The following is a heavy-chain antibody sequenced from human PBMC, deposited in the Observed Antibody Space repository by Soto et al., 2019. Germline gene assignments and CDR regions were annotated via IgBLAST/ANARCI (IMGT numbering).Heavy chain of an antibody. J-gene: IGHJ6*02. CDR2: ISAYNGNT. CDR1: GYTFTSYG. D-gene: IGHD3-22*01. CDR3: AVRYYYDSSGARAEGRYCYYGMDV. Sequence: GASVKVSCKASGYTFTSYGISWVRQAPGQGLEWMGWISAYNGNTNYAQQLQGTVTMTTDTSTSTAYMELRSLRSDDTAVYYCAVRYYYDSSGARAEGRYCYYGMDVWGQGTTVTVSS. V-gene: IGHV1-18*04.